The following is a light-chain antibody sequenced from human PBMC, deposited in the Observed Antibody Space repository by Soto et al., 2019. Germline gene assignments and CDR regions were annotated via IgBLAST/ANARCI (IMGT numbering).Light chain of an antibody. CDR2: EVN. CDR1: SSDVGAYIY. CDR3: SAYSDIDTKV. V-gene: IGLV2-14*03. Sequence: QSALTQPASVSGSPGQSITISCGGTSSDVGAYIYVSWYQQFPGKAPKLILYEVNNRPSGVSNRFSGSKSDTTASPTISGLQPEDEADYYCSAYSDIDTKVFGTGTKVTVL. J-gene: IGLJ1*01.